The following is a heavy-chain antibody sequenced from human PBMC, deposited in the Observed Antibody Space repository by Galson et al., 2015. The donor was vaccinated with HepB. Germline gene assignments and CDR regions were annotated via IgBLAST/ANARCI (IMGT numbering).Heavy chain of an antibody. V-gene: IGHV1-2*02. CDR1: GYTFTGYY. CDR2: IYPNSGDT. CDR3: ARESITVTGPDFCYYGMDV. J-gene: IGHJ6*02. D-gene: IGHD1-20*01. Sequence: SVKVSCKASGYTFTGYYMHWVRQAPGQGLEWMGWIYPNSGDTNYAPKFQGRVTMTRDTSTSTAYMELSRLTSDDTAVYYCARESITVTGPDFCYYGMDVWGQGTTVTVSS.